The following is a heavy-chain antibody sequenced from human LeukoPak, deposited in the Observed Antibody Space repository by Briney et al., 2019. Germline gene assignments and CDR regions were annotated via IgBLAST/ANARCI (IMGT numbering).Heavy chain of an antibody. V-gene: IGHV3-11*01. Sequence: GGSLRLSCAASGFTFSDYYMTWIRQAPGKGLEWVSYISSGSTKYYADSVKGRFTISRDNAKNSLYLQMNSLRAEDTAVYYCARTTYHYDSSGYYGVDYWGQGTLVTVSS. CDR3: ARTTYHYDSSGYYGVDY. D-gene: IGHD3-22*01. CDR2: ISSGSTK. CDR1: GFTFSDYY. J-gene: IGHJ4*02.